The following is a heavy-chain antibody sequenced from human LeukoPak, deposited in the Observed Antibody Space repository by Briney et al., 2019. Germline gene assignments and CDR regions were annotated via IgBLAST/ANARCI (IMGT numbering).Heavy chain of an antibody. CDR2: ISDSGVDT. J-gene: IGHJ4*02. D-gene: IGHD2-15*01. V-gene: IGHV3-23*01. CDR3: AKRGGSYYSDY. Sequence: GGSLRLSCAASGFTFSIYAMSWVRQAPGKGLEWVSSISDSGVDTYYGDSVKGRFTISRDNSKNTLYLQMNSLRAEDTAVYYCAKRGGSYYSDYWGQGSLVTVSS. CDR1: GFTFSIYA.